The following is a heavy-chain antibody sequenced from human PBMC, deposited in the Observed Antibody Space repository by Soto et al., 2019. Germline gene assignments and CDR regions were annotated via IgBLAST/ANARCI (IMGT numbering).Heavy chain of an antibody. J-gene: IGHJ4*02. D-gene: IGHD3-16*02. CDR3: ARVRDYVWGSYRYPLDH. CDR1: GGTFSSYA. V-gene: IGHV1-69*06. Sequence: SVKVSCKASGGTFSSYAISWVRQAPGQGLEWMGGIIPIFGTANYAQKFQGRVTITADKSTSTAYMELSSLRSEDTAVYYCARVRDYVWGSYRYPLDHWGQGTLVTVSS. CDR2: IIPIFGTA.